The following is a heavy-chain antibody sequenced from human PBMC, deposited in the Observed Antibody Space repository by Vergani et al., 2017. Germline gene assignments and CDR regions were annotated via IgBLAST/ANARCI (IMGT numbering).Heavy chain of an antibody. J-gene: IGHJ3*02. Sequence: QVQLQESGPGLVKPSQTLSLTCTVSGCSISSGGYYWSWIRQHPGKGLEWIGYIYYSGSTYYNPSPKSRVTISVDTSKNQFSLKLSSVTAADTAVYHCARGSHYYYDSSGFPMWDDAFDIWGQGTMVTVSS. V-gene: IGHV4-31*03. D-gene: IGHD3-22*01. CDR1: GCSISSGGYY. CDR3: ARGSHYYYDSSGFPMWDDAFDI. CDR2: IYYSGST.